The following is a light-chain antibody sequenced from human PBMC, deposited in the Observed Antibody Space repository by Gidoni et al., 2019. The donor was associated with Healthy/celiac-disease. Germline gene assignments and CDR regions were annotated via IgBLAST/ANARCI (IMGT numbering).Light chain of an antibody. CDR1: QSVSSSY. V-gene: IGKV3-20*01. CDR2: GAS. CDR3: QQYGSSPFT. J-gene: IGKJ3*01. Sequence: IVFTLSPCTLSLSTGERSTLSCRVSQSVSSSYLAWYQQKPGQAPRLLIYGASSRATGIPDRFSGSGSGTDFTLTISRLEPEDFAVYYCQQYGSSPFTFGPGTKVDIK.